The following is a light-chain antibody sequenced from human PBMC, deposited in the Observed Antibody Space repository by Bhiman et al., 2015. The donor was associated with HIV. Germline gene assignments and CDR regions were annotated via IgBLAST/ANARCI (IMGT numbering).Light chain of an antibody. CDR2: DVS. CDR3: SSYTTSSTRV. CDR1: SSDVGGYNY. V-gene: IGLV2-14*03. J-gene: IGLJ2*01. Sequence: QSALTQPASVSGSPGQSITISCTGTSSDVGGYNYVSWYQQYPGKAPKLMIYDVSNRPSGVPNRFSGSKSDNTASLTISGLQAADEADYYCSSYTTSSTRVFGGGTKLTVL.